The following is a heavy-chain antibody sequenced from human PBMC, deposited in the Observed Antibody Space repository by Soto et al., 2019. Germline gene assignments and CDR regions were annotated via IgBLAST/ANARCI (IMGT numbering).Heavy chain of an antibody. Sequence: QVQLVQSGAEVKKPGSSVKVSCKASGGTFSSYAISWVRQAPGQGLEWMGGIIPIFGTANYAQKFQGRVTITADESTSTAYMELSSLRSEDTAVYYCARDNAAADLYYYYGMDVWGQGTTVTVSS. V-gene: IGHV1-69*01. J-gene: IGHJ6*02. CDR3: ARDNAAADLYYYYGMDV. CDR2: IIPIFGTA. CDR1: GGTFSSYA. D-gene: IGHD6-13*01.